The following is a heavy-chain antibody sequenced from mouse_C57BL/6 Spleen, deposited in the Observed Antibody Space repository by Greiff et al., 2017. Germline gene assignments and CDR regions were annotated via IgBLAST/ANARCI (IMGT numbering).Heavy chain of an antibody. Sequence: VQLQQSGAELVRPGTSVKVSCKASGYAFTNYLIEWVKQRPGQGLEWIGVINPGSGGTNYNEKFKGKATLTADKSSSTAYMQLSSLTSEDSAVYFCARKLGYFDVWGTGTTVTVSS. CDR2: INPGSGGT. CDR1: GYAFTNYL. CDR3: ARKLGYFDV. J-gene: IGHJ1*03. V-gene: IGHV1-54*01.